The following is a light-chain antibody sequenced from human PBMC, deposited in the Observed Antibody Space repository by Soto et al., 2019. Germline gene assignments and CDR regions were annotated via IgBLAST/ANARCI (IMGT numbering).Light chain of an antibody. CDR2: AAS. CDR3: QQCYSSPRT. CDR1: QRISTY. Sequence: IQMTQSPSTLSAGVGDRVTITCRASQRISTYLNWYQQKPGKAPTLLIYAASSLQSGVPSRFSGGGSGTDFTLTINTLQPEDFALYFCQQCYSSPRTFGQGTKVEIK. J-gene: IGKJ1*01. V-gene: IGKV1-39*01.